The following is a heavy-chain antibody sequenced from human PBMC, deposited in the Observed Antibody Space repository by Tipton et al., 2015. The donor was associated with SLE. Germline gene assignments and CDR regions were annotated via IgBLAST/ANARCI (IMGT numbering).Heavy chain of an antibody. J-gene: IGHJ2*01. V-gene: IGHV4-31*03. CDR2: IYYSGST. CDR1: GGSISSGGYY. D-gene: IGHD3-10*01. CDR3: ARWVLGFGESGEYWYFDL. Sequence: TLSLTCTVSGGSISSGGYYWSWIRQHPGKGLEWIGYIYYSGSTYYNPSLTNRVTISLDTSKNQFSLKLSSVTAADTAVYYCARWVLGFGESGEYWYFDLWGRGTLVTVSS.